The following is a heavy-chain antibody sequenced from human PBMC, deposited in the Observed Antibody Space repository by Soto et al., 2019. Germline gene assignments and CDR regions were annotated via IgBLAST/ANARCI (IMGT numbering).Heavy chain of an antibody. CDR2: INPNSGGT. V-gene: IGHV1-2*02. J-gene: IGHJ3*02. CDR1: GYTFTGYC. Sequence: ASVKVSCKXSGYTFTGYCMHWVRQAPGQGLEWMGWINPNSGGTNYAQKFQGRVTMTRDTSISTAYMELSRLRSDDTAVYYCAIDLVDPPRNDAFDIWGQGTMVTVS. D-gene: IGHD5-12*01. CDR3: AIDLVDPPRNDAFDI.